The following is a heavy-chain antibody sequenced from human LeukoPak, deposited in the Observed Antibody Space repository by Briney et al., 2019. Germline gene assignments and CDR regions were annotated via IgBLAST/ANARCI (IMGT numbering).Heavy chain of an antibody. Sequence: GGSLRLSCAASGFTFSSFGMHWVRQAPGKGLGWVAVIWYDASNKYYADSVKGRFTISRDNSKNTLFLQMNSLRDGDTAVYYCVRGVGVSRFNYFDPWGQGTLVIVSS. CDR1: GFTFSSFG. CDR2: IWYDASNK. V-gene: IGHV3-33*01. CDR3: VRGVGVSRFNYFDP. J-gene: IGHJ5*02. D-gene: IGHD6-13*01.